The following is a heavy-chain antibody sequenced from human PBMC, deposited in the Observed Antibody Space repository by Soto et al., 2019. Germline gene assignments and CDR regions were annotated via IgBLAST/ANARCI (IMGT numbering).Heavy chain of an antibody. D-gene: IGHD1-1*01. V-gene: IGHV3-30*18. CDR1: GFTFSSYG. CDR2: ISYDGSNK. Sequence: ESGGGVVQPGRSLRLSCAASGFTFSSYGMHWVRQAPGKGLEWVAVISYDGSNKYYADSVKGRFTISRDNSKNTLYLQMNSLRAEDTAVYYCAKDWKDPGLHDYWGQGTLVTVSS. CDR3: AKDWKDPGLHDY. J-gene: IGHJ4*02.